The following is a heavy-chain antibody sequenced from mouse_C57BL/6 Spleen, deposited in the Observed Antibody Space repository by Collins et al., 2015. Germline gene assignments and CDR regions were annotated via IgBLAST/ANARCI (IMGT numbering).Heavy chain of an antibody. CDR2: INTETGEP. J-gene: IGHJ1*01. CDR1: GYTFTDYS. D-gene: IGHD2-3*01. Sequence: QIQLVQSGPELKKPGETVKISCKASGYTFTDYSMHWVKQAPGKGLKWMGWINTETGEPTYADDFKGRFAFSLETSASTAYLQINNLKNEDTATYFCASLYDGYPYFDVWGAGTTVTVSS. V-gene: IGHV9-2-1*01. CDR3: ASLYDGYPYFDV.